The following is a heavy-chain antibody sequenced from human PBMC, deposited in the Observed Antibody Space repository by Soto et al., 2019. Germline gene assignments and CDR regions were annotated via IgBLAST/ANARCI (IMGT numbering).Heavy chain of an antibody. CDR2: IPYSGNT. J-gene: IGHJ4*02. CDR3: ATSSGPQSPIGDH. D-gene: IGHD6-19*01. V-gene: IGHV4-59*08. CDR1: GVSITSYY. Sequence: SETLSLTCTVSGVSITSYYWSWIRQSPGKGLEWIGFIPYSGNTNYNPSLKSRVIISRDTSRNEFSLRLTSVTAADTAVYYCATSSGPQSPIGDHWGQGTLVTVSS.